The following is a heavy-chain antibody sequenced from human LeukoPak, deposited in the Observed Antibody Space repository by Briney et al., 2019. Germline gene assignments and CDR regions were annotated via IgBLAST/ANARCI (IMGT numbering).Heavy chain of an antibody. CDR1: GGTFSSYA. V-gene: IGHV1-69*04. CDR2: IIPILGIA. Sequence: GASVKVSCKASGGTFSSYAISWVRQAPGQGLEWMGRIIPILGIANYAQEFQGRVTITADKSTSTACMELSSLRSEDTAVYYCASFNNSSGYSLTSLDYWGQGTLVTVSS. D-gene: IGHD3-22*01. CDR3: ASFNNSSGYSLTSLDY. J-gene: IGHJ4*02.